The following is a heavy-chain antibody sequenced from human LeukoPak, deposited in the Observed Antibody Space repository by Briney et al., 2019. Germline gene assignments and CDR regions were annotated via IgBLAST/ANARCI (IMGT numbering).Heavy chain of an antibody. V-gene: IGHV3-30*01. D-gene: IGHD2-2*02. CDR3: ARDGVGYCSSTSCYTNWLDP. Sequence: GRSLRLSCAASGFTFSSYAMHWVRQAPGKGLEWVAVISYDGSNKYYADSVKGRFTISRDNSKNTLYLQMNSLRAEDTAVYYCARDGVGYCSSTSCYTNWLDPWGQGTLVTVSS. CDR2: ISYDGSNK. CDR1: GFTFSSYA. J-gene: IGHJ5*02.